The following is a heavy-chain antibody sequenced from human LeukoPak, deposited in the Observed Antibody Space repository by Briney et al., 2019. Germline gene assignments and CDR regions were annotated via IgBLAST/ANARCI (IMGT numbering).Heavy chain of an antibody. CDR2: IYYSGST. Sequence: SETLSLTCTVSGGSISSYYWSWIRQPPGKGLEWIGYIYYSGSTNYNPSLKSRVTISVDTSKNQFSLKLSSVTAADTAVYYCARGYCSGGSCYDYWGQGTLVTVSS. CDR3: ARGYCSGGSCYDY. J-gene: IGHJ4*02. D-gene: IGHD2-15*01. V-gene: IGHV4-59*01. CDR1: GGSISSYY.